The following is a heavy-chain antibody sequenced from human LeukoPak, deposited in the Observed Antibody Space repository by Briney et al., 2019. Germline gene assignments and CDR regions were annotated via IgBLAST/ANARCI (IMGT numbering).Heavy chain of an antibody. CDR3: ARGRGLGEFAVASFDS. CDR1: GFTFSSYE. V-gene: IGHV3-74*01. D-gene: IGHD6-19*01. Sequence: PGGSLRLTCAASGFTFSSYEMNWVRQAPRKGLVWISRIYSDGRSLTYADSVKGRFTISRDNAKNMLYLQMNSLRADDTGVYYCARGRGLGEFAVASFDSWGQGTLVTVSS. J-gene: IGHJ4*02. CDR2: IYSDGRSL.